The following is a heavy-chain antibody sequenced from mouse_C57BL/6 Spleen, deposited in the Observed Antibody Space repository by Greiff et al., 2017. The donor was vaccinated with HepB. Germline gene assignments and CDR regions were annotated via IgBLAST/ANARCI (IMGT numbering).Heavy chain of an antibody. V-gene: IGHV5-4*01. Sequence: EVKVVESGGGLVKPGGSLKLSCAASGFTFSSYAMSWVRQTPEKRLEWVATISDGGSYTYYPDNVKGRFTISRDNAKNNLYLQMSHLKSEDTAMYYCARDYEFDYWGQGTTLTVSS. CDR3: ARDYEFDY. CDR1: GFTFSSYA. CDR2: ISDGGSYT. D-gene: IGHD2-3*01. J-gene: IGHJ2*01.